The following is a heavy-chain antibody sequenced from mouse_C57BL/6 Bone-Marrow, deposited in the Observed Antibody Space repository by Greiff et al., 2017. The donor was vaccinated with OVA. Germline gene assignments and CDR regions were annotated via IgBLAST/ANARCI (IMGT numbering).Heavy chain of an antibody. D-gene: IGHD2-2*01. CDR1: GYTFTSYW. J-gene: IGHJ2*01. V-gene: IGHV1-69*01. CDR2: IDPSDSYT. Sequence: QVQLQQPGAELVMPGASVKLSCKASGYTFTSYWMHWVKQRPGQGLEWIGEIDPSDSYTKYNQKFKGKSTLTVDKSSSTAYMQLSSLTSEDSAVYYCARGIYYGYDLDYWGQGTTLTVSS. CDR3: ARGIYYGYDLDY.